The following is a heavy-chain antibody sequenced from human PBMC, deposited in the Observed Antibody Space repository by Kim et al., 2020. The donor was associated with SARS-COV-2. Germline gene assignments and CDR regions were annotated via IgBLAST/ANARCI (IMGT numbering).Heavy chain of an antibody. CDR3: ARATITMIVVVGAFDI. CDR2: IYYSGST. D-gene: IGHD3-22*01. J-gene: IGHJ3*02. Sequence: SETLFLTCTVSGGSISSGGYYWSWIRQHPGKGLEWIGYIYYSGSTYYNPSLKSRVTISVDTSKNQFSLKLSSVTAADTAVYYCARATITMIVVVGAFDIWGQGTMVTVSS. V-gene: IGHV4-31*03. CDR1: GGSISSGGYY.